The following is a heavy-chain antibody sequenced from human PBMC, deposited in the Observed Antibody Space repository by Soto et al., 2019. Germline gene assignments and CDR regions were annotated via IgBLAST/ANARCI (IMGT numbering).Heavy chain of an antibody. CDR3: AREGTFFYYGMDV. Sequence: EVQLLESGGGLVQPGWSLRLSCAVSGFTFTSYAMSWVRQAPGKGLEWVSAVSGSGGTTYYADSVKGRFTTSRDNSENTLFLQMKSLRAEDTAVYYCAREGTFFYYGMDVWGQGTTVTVSS. D-gene: IGHD1-1*01. J-gene: IGHJ6*02. CDR1: GFTFTSYA. V-gene: IGHV3-23*01. CDR2: VSGSGGTT.